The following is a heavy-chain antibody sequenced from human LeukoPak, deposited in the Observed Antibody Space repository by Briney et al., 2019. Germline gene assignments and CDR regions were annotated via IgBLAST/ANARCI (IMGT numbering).Heavy chain of an antibody. J-gene: IGHJ5*02. CDR3: ARGGLTMIVVATSGFDP. CDR2: IIPIFGTA. V-gene: IGHV1-69*13. CDR1: GGTFSSYA. D-gene: IGHD3-22*01. Sequence: GASVKVSCKASGGTFSSYAISWVRQAPGQGLEWMGGIIPIFGTANYAQKFQGRVTITADESTSTAYMELSSLRSEDTAVYYCARGGLTMIVVATSGFDPWGQGTLVTVSS.